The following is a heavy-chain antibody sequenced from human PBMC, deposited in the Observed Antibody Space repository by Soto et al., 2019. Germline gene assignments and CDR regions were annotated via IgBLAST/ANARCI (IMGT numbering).Heavy chain of an antibody. V-gene: IGHV3-48*01. D-gene: IGHD2-15*01. CDR2: ISSSSSTI. Sequence: PGGSLRLSCAASGFTFSSYSMNWVRQAPGKGLEWVSYISSSSSTIYYADSVKGRFTISRDNAKNSLYLQMNSLRAEDTTVYYCARDADIVVVVAATPASDAFDIWGQGTMVTVSS. CDR3: ARDADIVVVVAATPASDAFDI. J-gene: IGHJ3*02. CDR1: GFTFSSYS.